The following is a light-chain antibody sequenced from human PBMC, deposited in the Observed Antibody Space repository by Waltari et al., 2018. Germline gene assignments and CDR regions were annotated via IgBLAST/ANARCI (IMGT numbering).Light chain of an antibody. V-gene: IGLV4-69*01. CDR2: VNSDGSH. CDR3: QTGGHGTWV. Sequence: QLVLTQSPSASASLGASVKLTCTLSSGHSSNIIAWHQQQPEKGPRYLMKVNSDGSHSKGDEIPDRFSGSSSGAERYLTISSRQSEDEADYYCQTGGHGTWVFGGGTKLTVL. CDR1: SGHSSNI. J-gene: IGLJ3*02.